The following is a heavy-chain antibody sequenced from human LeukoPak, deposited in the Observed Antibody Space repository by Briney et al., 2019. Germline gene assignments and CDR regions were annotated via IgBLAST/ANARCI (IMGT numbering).Heavy chain of an antibody. V-gene: IGHV3-7*01. CDR1: GFTFSNYW. J-gene: IGHJ4*02. Sequence: PGGSLRLSCAASGFTFSNYWMAWVRQAPGKGPEWVANINLDGSQKYYVDSVKGRFTISGDNAENSLYLQMNSRRAEDTALYYCARKRPNYFDYWGQGTLVTVSS. CDR3: ARKRPNYFDY. CDR2: INLDGSQK.